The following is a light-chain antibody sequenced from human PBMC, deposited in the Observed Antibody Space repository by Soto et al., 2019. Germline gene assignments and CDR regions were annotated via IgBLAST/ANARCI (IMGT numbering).Light chain of an antibody. V-gene: IGKV1-39*01. Sequence: IHMTPSPSALSASLSHRFTVTFRASQYISNWVAWYQQKPGKAPKLLIYAASTLQSGVPSRFSGSGSGTDFTLTISCLQSEDFATYYCQQSYSTPRTFGQGTKVDIK. CDR2: AAS. J-gene: IGKJ1*01. CDR3: QQSYSTPRT. CDR1: QYISNW.